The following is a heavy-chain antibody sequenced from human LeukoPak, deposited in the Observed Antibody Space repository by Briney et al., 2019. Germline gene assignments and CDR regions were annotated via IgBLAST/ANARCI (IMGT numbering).Heavy chain of an antibody. V-gene: IGHV1-69*04. CDR3: ANGLGGSERGY. CDR2: IIPILGIA. J-gene: IGHJ4*02. D-gene: IGHD1-26*01. Sequence: ASVKVSCKASGGTFSSYAISWVRQAPGQGLEWMGRIIPILGIANYAQKFQGRVTITADKSTSTAYMELSSLRSEDTAVYYCANGLGGSERGYWGQGTLVTVSS. CDR1: GGTFSSYA.